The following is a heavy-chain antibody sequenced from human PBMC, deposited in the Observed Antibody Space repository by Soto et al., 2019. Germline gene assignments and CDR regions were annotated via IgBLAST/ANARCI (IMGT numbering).Heavy chain of an antibody. CDR3: ARGAMGNYYNDY. J-gene: IGHJ4*02. D-gene: IGHD3-10*01. Sequence: EVQLVESGGGLVQSGGSLRLSCAASGFTFSSYWMHWVRQAPGKGLVWVSRIKGDGISTNYADSVKGRFTISRDNAKDTVFLPINGLRARDTAVLYWARGAMGNYYNDYWGQGTLVTVSS. CDR1: GFTFSSYW. V-gene: IGHV3-74*01. CDR2: IKGDGIST.